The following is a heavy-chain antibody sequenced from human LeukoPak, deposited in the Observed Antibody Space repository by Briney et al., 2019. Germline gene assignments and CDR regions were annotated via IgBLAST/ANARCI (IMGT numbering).Heavy chain of an antibody. V-gene: IGHV1-3*01. Sequence: ASVKVSCKASGYTFTSYAMHWVRQAPGQRLEWMGWINAGNGNTKYSQKFQGRVTMTRDTSTSTVYMELSSLRSEDTAVYYCARDNYYDSYDAFDIWGQGTMVTVSS. D-gene: IGHD3-22*01. CDR1: GYTFTSYA. CDR2: INAGNGNT. CDR3: ARDNYYDSYDAFDI. J-gene: IGHJ3*02.